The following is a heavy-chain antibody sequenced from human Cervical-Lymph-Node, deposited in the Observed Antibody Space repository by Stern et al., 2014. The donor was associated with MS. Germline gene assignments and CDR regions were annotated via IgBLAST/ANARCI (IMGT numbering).Heavy chain of an antibody. CDR2: ILPIFGTA. CDR3: ARLGSGYDSSYLDF. CDR1: GGTFSTDK. V-gene: IGHV1-69*01. J-gene: IGHJ4*02. D-gene: IGHD5-12*01. Sequence: QMQLVKSGSEAKKPGSSVKVSCKVSGGTFSTDKISWERQAPGQGLERMGAILPIFGTADYAQRLQDRVTIIADESTSEVHMELSSLRSEDTGVYYCARLGSGYDSSYLDFWGQGTLVTVSS.